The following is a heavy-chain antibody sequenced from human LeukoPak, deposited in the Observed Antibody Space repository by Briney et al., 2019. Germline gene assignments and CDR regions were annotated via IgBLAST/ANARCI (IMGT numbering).Heavy chain of an antibody. CDR3: GRVGAAAATGDAY. D-gene: IGHD6-13*01. CDR1: GGSFSGYY. V-gene: IGHV4-34*01. CDR2: INHSGNT. J-gene: IGHJ4*02. Sequence: SETLSLTCAVYGGSFSGYYWSWIRQPPGKGLEWIGEINHSGNTNYNPSLTSRVTMSVDTSKNQFSLKLSAMTAADTAVYFCGRVGAAAATGDAYWGQGTLVTVSS.